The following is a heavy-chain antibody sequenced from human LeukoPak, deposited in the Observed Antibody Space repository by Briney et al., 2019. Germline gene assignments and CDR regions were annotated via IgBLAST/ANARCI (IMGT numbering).Heavy chain of an antibody. CDR3: AKTLPHIVVVTAIDY. V-gene: IGHV3-23*01. J-gene: IGHJ4*02. CDR1: GFTFSSYA. CDR2: ISGSGGST. Sequence: PGGSLRLSCAASGFTFSSYAMSWVRQAPGQGLEWVSAISGSGGSTYYADSVKGRFTISRDNSKNTLYLQMNSLRAEDTAVYYCAKTLPHIVVVTAIDYWGQGTLVTVSS. D-gene: IGHD2-21*02.